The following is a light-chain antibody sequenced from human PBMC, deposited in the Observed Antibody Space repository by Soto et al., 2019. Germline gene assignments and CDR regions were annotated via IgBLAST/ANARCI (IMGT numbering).Light chain of an antibody. CDR2: DTT. Sequence: QSVVTQEPSLTVSPGETVTLTCGSSTGTVTSGHYPYWFQQRPGQAPTTLIYDTTNKYSWTPDRFSGSLLGGKAALTLSGAQPEDEGDYYCLLLYSGNRRVFGTGTKLTVL. CDR3: LLLYSGNRRV. J-gene: IGLJ1*01. CDR1: TGTVTSGHY. V-gene: IGLV7-46*01.